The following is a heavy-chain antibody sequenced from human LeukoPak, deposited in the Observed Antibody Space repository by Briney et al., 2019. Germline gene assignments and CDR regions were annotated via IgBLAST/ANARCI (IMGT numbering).Heavy chain of an antibody. CDR1: GFTFSSYA. Sequence: PGGSLRLSCAASGFTFSSYAMHWVRQAPGKGLEWVAVIWYDGSKEFYADSVKGRLTISREISKNTLYLEMNSLRAEDTAVYYCARDGGSGLDYWGQGTLVIVSS. V-gene: IGHV3-33*08. J-gene: IGHJ4*02. D-gene: IGHD1-26*01. CDR3: ARDGGSGLDY. CDR2: IWYDGSKE.